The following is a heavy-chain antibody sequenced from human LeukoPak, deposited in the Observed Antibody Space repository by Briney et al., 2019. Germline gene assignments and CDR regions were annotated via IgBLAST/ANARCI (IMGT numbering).Heavy chain of an antibody. CDR2: ISWNSGSI. D-gene: IGHD6-19*01. J-gene: IGHJ4*02. CDR3: AKDGYSSGWYLGY. V-gene: IGHV3-9*01. Sequence: GGSLRLSCAASGFTFDDYAMHWVRQAPGKGLEWVSGISWNSGSIGYADSVKGRFTISRDNAKNSLYLQMNSLRAEDTALYYCAKDGYSSGWYLGYWGQGTLVTVSS. CDR1: GFTFDDYA.